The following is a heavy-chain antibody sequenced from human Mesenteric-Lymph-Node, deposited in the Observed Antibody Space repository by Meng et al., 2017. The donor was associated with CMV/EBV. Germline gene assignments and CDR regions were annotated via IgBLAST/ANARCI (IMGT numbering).Heavy chain of an antibody. J-gene: IGHJ6*02. CDR2: IYYSGST. V-gene: IGHV4-34*01. D-gene: IGHD1-26*01. CDR3: ARDSRGSYTVNHYYYYGMDV. Sequence: SETLSLTCAVYGGSFSGYYWSWIRQPPGKGLEWIGSIYYSGSTYYNPSLKSRVTISVDTSKNQFSLKLSSVTAADTAVYYCARDSRGSYTVNHYYYYGMDVWGQGTTVTVSS. CDR1: GGSFSGYY.